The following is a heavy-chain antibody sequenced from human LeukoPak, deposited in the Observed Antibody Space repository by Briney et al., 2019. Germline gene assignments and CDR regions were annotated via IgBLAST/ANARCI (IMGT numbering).Heavy chain of an antibody. CDR3: AKLGIVGQPNWFDP. J-gene: IGHJ5*02. D-gene: IGHD2-15*01. CDR2: ISGSGGNT. Sequence: PGGSLRLSCAASGFTFSSYAMSWVRQAPGKGREWVSTISGSGGNTYYADSVKGRFTISRDNSKNTLYLQMSSLRAEDTAVYYCAKLGIVGQPNWFDPWGQGTRVTVSS. V-gene: IGHV3-23*01. CDR1: GFTFSSYA.